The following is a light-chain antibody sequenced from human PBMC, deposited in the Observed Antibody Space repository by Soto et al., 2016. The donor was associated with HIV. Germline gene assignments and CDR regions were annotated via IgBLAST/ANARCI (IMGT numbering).Light chain of an antibody. CDR3: QQSYSTPWT. CDR2: AAV. CDR1: QNIKSY. V-gene: IGKV1-39*01. J-gene: IGKJ1*01. Sequence: DIQMTQFPSTLSASIGDRVTITCRASQNIKSYLNWYQKKVGEAPKLLIFAAVNLQSGVPSRFSGSVSGTDFILTITSLQPEDFATYYCQQSYSTPWTFGLGTRVELK.